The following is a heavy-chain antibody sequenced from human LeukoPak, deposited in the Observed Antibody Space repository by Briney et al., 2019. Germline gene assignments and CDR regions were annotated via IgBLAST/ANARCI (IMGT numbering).Heavy chain of an antibody. CDR1: GGSISGGGYT. Sequence: SQTLSLTCTVSGGSISGGGYTWSWIRQPPGKGLEWVGYIYYSGRTFYSPSLKSRATISIDASRNQFSLSLSSVTVADTAVYYCARNCDSSDFGDLDIWGLGTMVTVSS. CDR2: IYYSGRT. D-gene: IGHD3-22*01. V-gene: IGHV4-30-4*01. J-gene: IGHJ3*02. CDR3: ARNCDSSDFGDLDI.